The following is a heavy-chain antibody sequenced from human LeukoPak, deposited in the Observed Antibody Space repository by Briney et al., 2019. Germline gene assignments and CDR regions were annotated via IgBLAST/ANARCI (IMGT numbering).Heavy chain of an antibody. CDR1: GYTFTSYD. Sequence: ASVKVSCKASGYTFTSYDINWVRQATGQGLEWMGWMNPNSGNTGYAQKFQGRVTMTRNTSISTAYMELSSLRSEDTAVYYCARSGPEQWLVNYYYYGMDVWGQGITVTVSS. V-gene: IGHV1-8*01. D-gene: IGHD6-19*01. CDR2: MNPNSGNT. CDR3: ARSGPEQWLVNYYYYGMDV. J-gene: IGHJ6*02.